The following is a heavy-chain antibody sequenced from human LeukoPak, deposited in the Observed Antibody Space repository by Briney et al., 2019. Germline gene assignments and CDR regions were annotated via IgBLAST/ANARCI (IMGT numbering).Heavy chain of an antibody. D-gene: IGHD2-2*01. Sequence: SGGSLRLSCAASGFTFSSYAMSWVRQAPGKGLEWASAISGSGGSTYYADSVKGRFTISRDNSKNTLYLQMNSLRAEDTAVYYCATWGIVVVPAAYGAFDIWGQGTMVTVSS. V-gene: IGHV3-23*01. CDR1: GFTFSSYA. CDR2: ISGSGGST. CDR3: ATWGIVVVPAAYGAFDI. J-gene: IGHJ3*02.